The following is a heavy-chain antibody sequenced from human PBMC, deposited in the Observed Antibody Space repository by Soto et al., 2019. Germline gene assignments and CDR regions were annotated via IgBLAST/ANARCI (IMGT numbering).Heavy chain of an antibody. CDR3: ARRGIFGVVMSHAFDI. D-gene: IGHD3-3*01. CDR1: GYSFTSYW. J-gene: IGHJ3*02. V-gene: IGHV5-51*01. CDR2: IYPGDSDT. Sequence: PGESLKISCKGSGYSFTSYWIGWVRQMPGKGLEWMGIIYPGDSDTRYSPSFQGQVTISADKSISTAYLQWSSLKASDTAMYYCARRGIFGVVMSHAFDIWGQGTMVTVSS.